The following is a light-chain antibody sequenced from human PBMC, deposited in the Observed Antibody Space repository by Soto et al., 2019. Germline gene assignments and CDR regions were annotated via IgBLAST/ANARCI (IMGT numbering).Light chain of an antibody. V-gene: IGKV3-15*01. CDR2: DAS. Sequence: EIVMTQSPATLSVSPGERATLSCSASQSVNSNLDWYRQKPGQAPRLLISDASTRATGVPARFSGSGSGTEFTLTISSLQSEDSGIYYCQQYNFWPPLTFGGGTKVEIK. CDR3: QQYNFWPPLT. J-gene: IGKJ4*01. CDR1: QSVNSN.